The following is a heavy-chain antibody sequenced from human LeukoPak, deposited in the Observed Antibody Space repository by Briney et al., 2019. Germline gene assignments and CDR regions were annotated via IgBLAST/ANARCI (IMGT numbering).Heavy chain of an antibody. J-gene: IGHJ6*02. CDR2: IYYSGST. V-gene: IGHV4-30-4*01. Sequence: SQTLSLTCTVSGGSISSGDYYWSWIRQPPGKGLEWIGYIYYSGSTNYNPSLKSRVTISVDTSKNQFSLRLSSVTAADTAVYYCARVEHDYGDYPYYYYGMDVWGQGTTVTVSS. CDR3: ARVEHDYGDYPYYYYGMDV. D-gene: IGHD4-17*01. CDR1: GGSISSGDYY.